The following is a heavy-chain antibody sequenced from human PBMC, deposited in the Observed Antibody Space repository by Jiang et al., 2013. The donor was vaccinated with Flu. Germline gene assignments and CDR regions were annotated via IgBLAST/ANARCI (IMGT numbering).Heavy chain of an antibody. Sequence: PGASVKVSCKASGLHLYQLCLSVRVRQGPWTRGLSGWDGSTVTMEHVTYAQKLEGRVTMTRDTSTTTAYMELRSLRSDDTAVYYCVRLGAAFDFWGQGTLVTVSS. CDR3: VRLGAAFDF. D-gene: IGHD6-25*01. J-gene: IGHJ4*02. CDR2: STVTMEHV. V-gene: IGHV1-18*01. CDR1: GLHLYQLCL.